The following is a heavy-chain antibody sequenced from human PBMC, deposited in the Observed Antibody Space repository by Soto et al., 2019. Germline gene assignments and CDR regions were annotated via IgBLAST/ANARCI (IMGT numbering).Heavy chain of an antibody. V-gene: IGHV3-23*01. Sequence: PGGSLRLSCAASGFTFSSYAMSWVRQAPGKGLEWVSAISGSGGSTYYADSVKGRFTISRDNSKNTLYLQMNSLRAEDTAVYYCAKAGTSCYFCDIGPPQDYYMDVWGKGTTVTVSS. D-gene: IGHD2-2*01. CDR2: ISGSGGST. CDR3: AKAGTSCYFCDIGPPQDYYMDV. CDR1: GFTFSSYA. J-gene: IGHJ6*03.